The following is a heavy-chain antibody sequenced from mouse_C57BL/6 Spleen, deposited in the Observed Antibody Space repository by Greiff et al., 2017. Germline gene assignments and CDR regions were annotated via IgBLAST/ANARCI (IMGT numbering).Heavy chain of an antibody. V-gene: IGHV1-64*01. CDR1: GYTFTSYW. Sequence: VQLQQPGAELVKPGASVKLSCKASGYTFTSYWMHWVKQRPGQGLEWIGMIHPNSGSTNYNEKFKSKATLTVDKSSSTAYMQLSSLTSEDSAVYYCARRGYGSSYEFAYWGQGTLVTVSA. CDR3: ARRGYGSSYEFAY. CDR2: IHPNSGST. D-gene: IGHD1-1*01. J-gene: IGHJ3*01.